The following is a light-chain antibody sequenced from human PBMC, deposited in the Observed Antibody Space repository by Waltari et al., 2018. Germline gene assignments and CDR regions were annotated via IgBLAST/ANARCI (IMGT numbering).Light chain of an antibody. CDR2: DAS. CDR1: HDISNY. Sequence: DIQMTQSPSSLSASVGDRVTITCQASHDISNYLNWYQQKPGKAPKLLSYDASNLETGFPSRFSGSGSGTDFSFTISSLQPEDIATYYCQQFDNLVYTFGQGTKLEIK. V-gene: IGKV1-33*01. J-gene: IGKJ2*01. CDR3: QQFDNLVYT.